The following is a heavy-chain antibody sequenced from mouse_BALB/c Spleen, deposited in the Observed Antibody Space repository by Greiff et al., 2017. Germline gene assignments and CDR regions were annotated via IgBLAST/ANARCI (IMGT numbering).Heavy chain of an antibody. V-gene: IGHV5-6-4*01. CDR2: ISSGGSYT. CDR1: GFTFSSYT. J-gene: IGHJ2*01. D-gene: IGHD2-4*01. CDR3: TRDYDFYFDY. Sequence: EVKLVESGGGLVKPGGSLKLSCAASGFTFSSYTMSWVRQTPEKRLEWVATISSGGSYTYYPDSVKGRFTISRDNAKNTLYLQMSSLKSEDTAMYYCTRDYDFYFDYWGQGTTLTVSS.